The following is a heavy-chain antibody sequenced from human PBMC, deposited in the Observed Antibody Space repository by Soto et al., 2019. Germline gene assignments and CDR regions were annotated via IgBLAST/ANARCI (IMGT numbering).Heavy chain of an antibody. CDR2: IDPSDSQT. Sequence: PGESLKLSCKGSGYSFAGYWITWVRQKSGKGLEWLGRIDPSDSQTYYSPSFRGHVTISVTKSITTVFLQWSSLGASDTAMYYCARQIYDSDTGPNFQYYFDSWGQGTPVTVSS. J-gene: IGHJ4*02. CDR1: GYSFAGYW. D-gene: IGHD3-22*01. V-gene: IGHV5-10-1*01. CDR3: ARQIYDSDTGPNFQYYFDS.